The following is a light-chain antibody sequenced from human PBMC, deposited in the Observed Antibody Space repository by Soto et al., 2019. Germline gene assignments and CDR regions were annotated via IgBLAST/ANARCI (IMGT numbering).Light chain of an antibody. CDR1: QSVSSNY. J-gene: IGKJ2*01. V-gene: IGKV3-20*01. CDR2: GAS. CDR3: QQSYSIPRT. Sequence: EIVLTQSPGTLSLSPGERATLSCRASQSVSSNYLAWYQQKPGQAPRLLIYGASNKATGIPDRFSGSGSGTDFTLTISRLEPEDFATYYCQQSYSIPRTFGQGTKLEIK.